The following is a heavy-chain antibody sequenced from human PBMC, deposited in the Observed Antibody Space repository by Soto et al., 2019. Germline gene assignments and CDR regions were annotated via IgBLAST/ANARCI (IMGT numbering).Heavy chain of an antibody. Sequence: EVQLLESGGGLVQPGGSLRLSCAASGFTFSSYAMSWVRQAPGKGLEWVSAISGSGGSTYYADSVKGRFTISRDNSKNTLYLQMNSLRAEDTAVYYCAKDQHSSGWYMDNWFDPWGQGTLVTVSS. J-gene: IGHJ5*02. CDR3: AKDQHSSGWYMDNWFDP. V-gene: IGHV3-23*01. CDR2: ISGSGGST. D-gene: IGHD6-19*01. CDR1: GFTFSSYA.